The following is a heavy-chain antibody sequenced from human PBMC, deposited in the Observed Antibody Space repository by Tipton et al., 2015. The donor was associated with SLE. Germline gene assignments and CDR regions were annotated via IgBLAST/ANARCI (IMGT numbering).Heavy chain of an antibody. CDR3: ARVGGGLVGAIDY. CDR1: GGSFSGYY. CDR2: INHSGST. Sequence: TLSLTCAVYGGSFSGYYWNWIRQPPGKGLEWIGEINHSGSTNYNPSLKSRVTISVDKSNNLFSLKLSSVTAADTAVYYCARVGGGLVGAIDYWGQGTPVTVSS. D-gene: IGHD1-26*01. J-gene: IGHJ4*02. V-gene: IGHV4-34*01.